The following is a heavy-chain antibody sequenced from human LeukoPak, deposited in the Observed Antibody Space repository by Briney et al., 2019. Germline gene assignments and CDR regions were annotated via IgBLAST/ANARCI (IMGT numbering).Heavy chain of an antibody. V-gene: IGHV1-69*04. CDR3: ARDISVDFWRLNWFDS. CDR1: GGTFSSYT. J-gene: IGHJ5*01. D-gene: IGHD3-3*01. CDR2: IIPILGIA. Sequence: SVKVSCKASGGTFSSYTISWVRQAPGQGLKWMGRIIPILGIANYAQKFQGRVTITADKPTSKAYMELSSLRYEDTAVYYCARDISVDFWRLNWFDSWGQGTLVSVSS.